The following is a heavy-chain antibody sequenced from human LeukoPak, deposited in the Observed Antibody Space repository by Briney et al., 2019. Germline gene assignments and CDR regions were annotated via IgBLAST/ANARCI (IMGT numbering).Heavy chain of an antibody. D-gene: IGHD3-10*01. CDR3: AKGAYFSGSYGFAFDY. CDR2: ISGGGGST. Sequence: GGSLRLSCAASGLTFSSYPMTWVRQAPGKGLEWVSAISGGGGSTHYADSVKGRFTISRDNSKNTLYLQMNSLRAEDTAVYFCAKGAYFSGSYGFAFDYWGQGTLVTVSS. V-gene: IGHV3-23*01. J-gene: IGHJ4*02. CDR1: GLTFSSYP.